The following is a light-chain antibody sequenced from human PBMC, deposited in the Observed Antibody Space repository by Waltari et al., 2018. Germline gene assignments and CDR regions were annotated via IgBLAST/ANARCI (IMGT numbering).Light chain of an antibody. V-gene: IGLV2-11*01. CDR1: SSDVGGYNY. CDR2: DVS. J-gene: IGLJ2*01. CDR3: CSYAGSSRV. Sequence: QSALTQPRSVSGSPGQSVTISCTGTSSDVGGYNYVSWYQQHPGKAPKTMIYDVSKRPSGVPDRFSGSKSSNTASLTISGLQAEDEADYFCCSYAGSSRVFGGGTKLTVL.